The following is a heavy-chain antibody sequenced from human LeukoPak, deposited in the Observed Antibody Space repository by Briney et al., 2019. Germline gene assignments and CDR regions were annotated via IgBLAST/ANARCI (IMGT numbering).Heavy chain of an antibody. CDR2: VYYTGGT. D-gene: IGHD6-13*01. V-gene: IGHV4-30-4*01. CDR3: ARGNGEQQRTGDY. CDR1: GGSISSGDYY. J-gene: IGHJ4*02. Sequence: PSETLSLTCSLSGGSISSGDYYWTWIRHPPGKGLEWIGYVYYTGGTDYNPALRRRVTTSVDTSKNQFSLKLTSVTAADTAVYYCARGNGEQQRTGDYWGQGTLVTVSS.